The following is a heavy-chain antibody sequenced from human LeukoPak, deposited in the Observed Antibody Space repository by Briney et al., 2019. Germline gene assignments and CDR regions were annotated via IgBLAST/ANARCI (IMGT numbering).Heavy chain of an antibody. CDR3: ARALIVGATYFDY. V-gene: IGHV4-59*01. D-gene: IGHD1-26*01. CDR2: IYYSGST. J-gene: IGHJ4*02. CDR1: GGSFSGYY. Sequence: SETLSLTCAVYGGSFSGYYWSWIRQPPGKGLEWIGYIYYSGSTNYNPSLKSRVTISVDTSKNQFSLKLSSVTAADTAVYYCARALIVGATYFDYWGQGTLVTVSS.